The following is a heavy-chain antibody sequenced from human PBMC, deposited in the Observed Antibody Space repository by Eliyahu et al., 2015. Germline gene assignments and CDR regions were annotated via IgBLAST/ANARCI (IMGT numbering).Heavy chain of an antibody. V-gene: IGHV1-69*04. CDR3: ARDRGGSRGSYYYYMDV. D-gene: IGHD1-26*01. J-gene: IGHJ6*03. Sequence: EVKQPQSSVQVSCKTSGGTFSDYTFNWVRQAPGQGLEWMGRITPMFSVTNYGQNFQGRLTITADKSTTTVYMDLSSLTSDDTAVYYCARDRGGSRGSYYYYMDVWGEGTTIIVSS. CDR2: ITPMFSVT. CDR1: GGTFSDYT.